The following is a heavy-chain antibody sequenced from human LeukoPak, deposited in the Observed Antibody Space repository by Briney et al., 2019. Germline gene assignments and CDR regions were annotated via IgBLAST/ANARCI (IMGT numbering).Heavy chain of an antibody. CDR2: ISGSNSYI. J-gene: IGHJ4*02. CDR1: GFTFNSYS. CDR3: AKDSYGFDY. D-gene: IGHD5-18*01. V-gene: IGHV3-21*01. Sequence: GGSLRLSCAASGFTFNSYSMNWVRQAPGKGLEWVSSISGSNSYIYYADSVKGRFTISRDNSKNTLYLQMNSLRAEDTAVYYCAKDSYGFDYWGQGTLVTVSS.